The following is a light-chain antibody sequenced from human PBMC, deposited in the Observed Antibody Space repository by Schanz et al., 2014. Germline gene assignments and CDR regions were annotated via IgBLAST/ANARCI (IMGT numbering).Light chain of an antibody. CDR3: CSYAGSTTYWL. Sequence: QSALTQPASVSGSPGQSITISCTGTSSDVGSYNFVSWYQQHPGKAPKIMIYEVSKRPSGVSNRFSGSKSGNTASLTVSGLQAEDEADYYCCSYAGSTTYWLFGGGTKLTVL. CDR2: EVS. CDR1: SSDVGSYNF. V-gene: IGLV2-23*02. J-gene: IGLJ3*02.